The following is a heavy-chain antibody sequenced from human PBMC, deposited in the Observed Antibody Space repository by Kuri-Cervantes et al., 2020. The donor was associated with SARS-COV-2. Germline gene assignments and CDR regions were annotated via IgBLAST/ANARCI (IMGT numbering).Heavy chain of an antibody. Sequence: SETLSLTCTVSSGSISSTTHYWAWIRQPPGKGLEWIGYIYYSGSTNYNPSLKSRVTISVDTSKNQFSLKLSSVTAADTAVYYCARESSGGIHKEWFDPWGQGTLVTVSS. D-gene: IGHD2-15*01. CDR3: ARESSGGIHKEWFDP. V-gene: IGHV4-61*01. CDR1: SGSISSTTHY. CDR2: IYYSGST. J-gene: IGHJ5*02.